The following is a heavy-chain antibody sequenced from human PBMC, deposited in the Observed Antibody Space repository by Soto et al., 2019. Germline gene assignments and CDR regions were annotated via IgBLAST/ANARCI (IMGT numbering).Heavy chain of an antibody. V-gene: IGHV3-15*07. Sequence: EVQLVESGGGLVKPGGSLRLSCAASGFTFNNAWMNWVRRVPGKGLEWVGRIKSKTVGGTTDYAAPVKGRFTISRDDSKNTLYLQMNSLRTEDTAVYYCASSGWHGECVYWGQGTLVTVSS. CDR1: GFTFNNAW. D-gene: IGHD6-19*01. CDR2: IKSKTVGGTT. J-gene: IGHJ4*02. CDR3: ASSGWHGECVY.